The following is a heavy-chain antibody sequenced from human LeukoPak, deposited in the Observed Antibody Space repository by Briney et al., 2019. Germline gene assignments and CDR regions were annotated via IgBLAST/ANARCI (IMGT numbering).Heavy chain of an antibody. J-gene: IGHJ4*02. CDR2: ITSSSSNI. Sequence: GGSLRLSCAASGFTFSSYSMNWVRQAPGKGLEWVSSITSSSSNIYYADSVRGRFTISRDNAKNSLYLQMNSLGDDDTAVYYCARDPHSSSWGLSDYWGQGTLVTVSS. CDR3: ARDPHSSSWGLSDY. V-gene: IGHV3-21*01. CDR1: GFTFSSYS. D-gene: IGHD6-13*01.